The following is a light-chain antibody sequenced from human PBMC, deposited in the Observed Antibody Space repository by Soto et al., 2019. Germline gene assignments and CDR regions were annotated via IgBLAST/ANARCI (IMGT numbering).Light chain of an antibody. CDR3: GAWDSSLSVVV. V-gene: IGLV1-51*01. CDR1: NSNIGNSY. Sequence: QSVLTQPPSVSAAPGQKVTISCSGGNSNIGNSYVSWYQQLPVTVPKLLIYDNTKRRSGIPDRFSGSKSGTSATLAITGLQAGDEADYFCGAWDSSLSVVVFGGGTKLTVL. CDR2: DNT. J-gene: IGLJ2*01.